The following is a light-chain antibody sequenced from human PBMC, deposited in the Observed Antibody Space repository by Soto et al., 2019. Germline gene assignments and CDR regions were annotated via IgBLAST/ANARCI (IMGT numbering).Light chain of an antibody. J-gene: IGKJ4*01. V-gene: IGKV3-15*01. CDR3: QQYNNWPPLT. CDR2: GAS. CDR1: RTISAN. Sequence: IVMTQSPATLSVSPGERATLSCRASRTISANLAWYQQRPGQAPRLLIYGASTRATGIPARFSGSGSGTEFTLTISSLHSEDFAVYYCQQYNNWPPLTFGGGTKVEIK.